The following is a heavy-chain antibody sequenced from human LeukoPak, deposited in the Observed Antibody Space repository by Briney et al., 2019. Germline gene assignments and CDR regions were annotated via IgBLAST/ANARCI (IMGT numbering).Heavy chain of an antibody. CDR1: GFTVSSNY. J-gene: IGHJ4*02. V-gene: IGHV3-53*01. D-gene: IGHD2-21*01. Sequence: GGSLRLSCAASGFTVSSNYMSWVRQAPGKGLEWVSVIYSGGSTYYADSVKGRFIISRDNSKNTLYLQMNSLRAEDTAVYYCARASRNSLFDYWGQGTLVTVSS. CDR2: IYSGGST. CDR3: ARASRNSLFDY.